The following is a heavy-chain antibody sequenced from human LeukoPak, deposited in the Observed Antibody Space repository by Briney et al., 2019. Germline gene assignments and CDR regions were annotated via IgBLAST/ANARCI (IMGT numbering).Heavy chain of an antibody. D-gene: IGHD3-16*01. V-gene: IGHV3-30*03. CDR2: ISSDVSKK. CDR3: ARGGGEWPPRFPHYYYYMDV. CDR1: GFTFSSYG. Sequence: GGSLRLSCAASGFTFSSYGMNWVRQAPGKGLEWVAIISSDVSKKYHADSVKGRFTISRDNAKNSLYLQMNSLRAEDTAVYYCARGGGEWPPRFPHYYYYMDVWGKGTTVTVSS. J-gene: IGHJ6*03.